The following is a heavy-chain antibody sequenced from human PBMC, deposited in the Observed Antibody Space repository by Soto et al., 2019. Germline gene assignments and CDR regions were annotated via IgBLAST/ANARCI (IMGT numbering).Heavy chain of an antibody. Sequence: GASVKVSCKASGYTFTSYYMHWVRQAPGQGLEWMGIINPSGGSTSYAQKFQGRVTMTRDTSTSTVYMELSSLRSEDTAVYYCARATTVTTDYYYYGMDVWGQGTTVTVSS. J-gene: IGHJ6*02. CDR2: INPSGGST. CDR1: GYTFTSYY. D-gene: IGHD4-4*01. CDR3: ARATTVTTDYYYYGMDV. V-gene: IGHV1-46*01.